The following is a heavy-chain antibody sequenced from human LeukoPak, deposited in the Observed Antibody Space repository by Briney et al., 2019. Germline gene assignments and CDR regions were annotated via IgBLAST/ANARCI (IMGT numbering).Heavy chain of an antibody. CDR2: IKSKTDGGTT. Sequence: NPGGSLRLSCTASGFTFSNAWMSWVRQAPGKGLEWVGRIKSKTDGGTTDYAAPVKGRFTISRDDSKNTLYLQMNSLKTEDTAVYYCTTGPPIWFGELLVSWGQGALVTVSS. V-gene: IGHV3-15*01. J-gene: IGHJ5*02. D-gene: IGHD3-10*01. CDR1: GFTFSNAW. CDR3: TTGPPIWFGELLVS.